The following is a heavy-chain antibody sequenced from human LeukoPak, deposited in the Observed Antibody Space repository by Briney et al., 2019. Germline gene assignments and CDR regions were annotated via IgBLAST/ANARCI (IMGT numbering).Heavy chain of an antibody. CDR1: GGTFSSYA. V-gene: IGHV1-69*13. D-gene: IGHD6-13*01. CDR2: IIPIFGTA. CDR3: ASRGDRIAAADYYFDY. Sequence: SVKVSCKASGGTFSSYAISWVRQAPGQGLEWMGGIIPIFGTANYAQKFQGRVTITADEPTSTAYMELSSLRSEDTAVYYCASRGDRIAAADYYFDYWGQGTLVTVSS. J-gene: IGHJ4*02.